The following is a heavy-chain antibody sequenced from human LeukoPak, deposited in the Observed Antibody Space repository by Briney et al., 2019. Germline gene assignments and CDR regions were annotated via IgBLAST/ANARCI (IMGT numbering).Heavy chain of an antibody. D-gene: IGHD4-17*01. CDR3: ARVGAVTSGFVGY. J-gene: IGHJ4*02. CDR1: SGSFSGYY. Sequence: SETLSLTCAVYSGSFSGYYWSWIRQPPGKGLEWIGYTYYSGSTYYNPSLRSRVTISLDTSKNQFSLKLSSVTAADTAVYYCARVGAVTSGFVGYWGQGTLVTVSS. V-gene: IGHV4-30-4*01. CDR2: TYYSGST.